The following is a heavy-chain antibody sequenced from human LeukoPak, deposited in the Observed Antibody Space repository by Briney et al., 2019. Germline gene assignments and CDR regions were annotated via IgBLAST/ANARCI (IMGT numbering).Heavy chain of an antibody. V-gene: IGHV3-30*18. Sequence: GGSLRLSCAASGFTFSSYGMHWVRQAPGKGLEWVAVISYDGSNKYYADSVKGRFTISRDNSKNTLYLQMNSLRAEDTAVYYCAKVLEQWLVSGALDIWGQGTMVTVSS. D-gene: IGHD6-19*01. CDR1: GFTFSSYG. J-gene: IGHJ3*02. CDR2: ISYDGSNK. CDR3: AKVLEQWLVSGALDI.